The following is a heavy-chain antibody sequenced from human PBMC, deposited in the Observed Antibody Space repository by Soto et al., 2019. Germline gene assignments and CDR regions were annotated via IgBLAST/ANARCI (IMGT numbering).Heavy chain of an antibody. J-gene: IGHJ6*02. CDR2: INHSGST. CDR1: GGSFSGYY. Sequence: ASETLSLTCAVYGGSFSGYYWSWIRQPPGKGLEWIGEINHSGSTNYNPSLKSRVTISVDTSKNQFSLKLSSVTAADTAVYYCAGLRVYYYYGMDVWGQGTTVTVSS. CDR3: AGLRVYYYYGMDV. D-gene: IGHD4-17*01. V-gene: IGHV4-34*01.